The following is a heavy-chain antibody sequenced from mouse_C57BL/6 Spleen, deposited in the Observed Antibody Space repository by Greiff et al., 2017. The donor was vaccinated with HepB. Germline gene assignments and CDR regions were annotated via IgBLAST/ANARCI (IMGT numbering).Heavy chain of an antibody. J-gene: IGHJ2*01. V-gene: IGHV1-64*01. CDR3: VRGLYYGSSSQYYFDY. CDR2: IHPNSGST. CDR1: GYTFTSYW. D-gene: IGHD1-1*01. Sequence: VQLQQSGAELVKPGASVKLSCKASGYTFTSYWMHWVKQRPGQGLEWIGMIHPNSGSTNYNEKFKSKATLTVDKSSSTAYMQLSSLTSEDSAVYYCVRGLYYGSSSQYYFDYWGQGTTLTVSS.